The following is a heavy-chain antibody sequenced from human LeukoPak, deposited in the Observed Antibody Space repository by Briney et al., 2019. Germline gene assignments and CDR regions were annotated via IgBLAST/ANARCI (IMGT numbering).Heavy chain of an antibody. D-gene: IGHD3-22*01. Sequence: GGSLRLSCAASGFTFSSYGMSWVRQAPGKGLEWVPGISGSGGTTYYTDSVKGRFTISRDNSKNTLYLQMNSLRAEDTAVYYCAKDYYSESSGYSPIDYWGQGTLVTVS. V-gene: IGHV3-23*01. CDR1: GFTFSSYG. J-gene: IGHJ4*02. CDR2: ISGSGGTT. CDR3: AKDYYSESSGYSPIDY.